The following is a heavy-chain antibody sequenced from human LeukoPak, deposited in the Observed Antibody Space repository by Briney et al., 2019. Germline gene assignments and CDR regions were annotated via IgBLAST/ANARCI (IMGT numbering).Heavy chain of an antibody. CDR1: GFTFSNNW. J-gene: IGHJ4*02. V-gene: IGHV3-7*04. CDR3: ARGFNPDY. CDR2: VKQDGSKK. Sequence: GGSLRLSCAASGFTFSNNWMNWVRQAPGKGLEWVANVKQDGSKKCYVDSVKGRFTISRDNGKNSLYLQMNSLRVEDTAVYYCARGFNPDYWGQGTLVTVSS.